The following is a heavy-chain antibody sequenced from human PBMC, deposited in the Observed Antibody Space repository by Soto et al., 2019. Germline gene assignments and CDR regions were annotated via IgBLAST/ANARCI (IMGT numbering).Heavy chain of an antibody. J-gene: IGHJ2*01. CDR1: GGTFSSYA. V-gene: IGHV1-69*01. D-gene: IGHD2-21*02. Sequence: QVQLVQSGAEVKKPGSSVKVSCKASGGTFSSYAISWVRQAPGQGLEWMGGIIPIFGTANYAQKFQGRVTITADESTSTADMEVSSLRSEDTAVSYCARAVVWRGRTVVTPGWYFDPRGRGTLVPLPS. CDR3: ARAVVWRGRTVVTPGWYFDP. CDR2: IIPIFGTA.